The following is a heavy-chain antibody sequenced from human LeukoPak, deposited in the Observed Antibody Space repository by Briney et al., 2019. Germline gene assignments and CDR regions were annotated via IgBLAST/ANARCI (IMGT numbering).Heavy chain of an antibody. D-gene: IGHD6-19*01. V-gene: IGHV3-21*01. CDR2: ISGSSSYI. CDR3: ARDVGGWYYAFDI. Sequence: GGSLRLSCVASGFTFSSYSMNWVRQAPGKGLEWVSSISGSSSYIYYADSVKGRFTISRHNAKNTLYLQMNSLRAEDTAVYYCARDVGGWYYAFDIWGQGTMVTVSS. CDR1: GFTFSSYS. J-gene: IGHJ3*02.